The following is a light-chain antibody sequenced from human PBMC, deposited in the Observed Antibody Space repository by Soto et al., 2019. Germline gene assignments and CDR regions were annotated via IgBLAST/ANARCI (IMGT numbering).Light chain of an antibody. CDR3: QRRGGSPPTWT. J-gene: IGKJ1*01. V-gene: IGKV3-20*01. Sequence: EIGLTQWACTLSLSPGERATLSCRASQSFXSSYLAGYPQKPGQAPRLLXXDAYXRATGIPYRFSASGSGTDFTLTSSMLGPEDFSGEYCQRRGGSPPTWTFGQGTKVDIK. CDR2: DAY. CDR1: QSFXSSY.